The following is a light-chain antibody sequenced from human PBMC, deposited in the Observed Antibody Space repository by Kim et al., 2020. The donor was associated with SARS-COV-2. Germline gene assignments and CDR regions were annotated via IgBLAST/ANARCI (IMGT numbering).Light chain of an antibody. CDR1: QRVSSTD. CDR2: GAF. J-gene: IGKJ1*01. Sequence: APGERATLSCRASQRVSSTDVAWYQQKPGQAPRLLIYGAFSRAPGIPDRFSGRGSGTDFTLTISRLEPEDLGVYYCQQFGHSPHTFGQGTKVDIK. CDR3: QQFGHSPHT. V-gene: IGKV3-20*01.